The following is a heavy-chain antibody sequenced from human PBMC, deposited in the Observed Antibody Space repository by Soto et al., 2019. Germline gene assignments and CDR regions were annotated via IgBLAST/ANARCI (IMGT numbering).Heavy chain of an antibody. CDR3: AYSGAGVWGNGYGCVDS. Sequence: QITLKESGPTLVKPTQTLTLTCTFSGFSLSTSGVGVGWSRQPPGKALVLLALIYWDDDKHYSPALKSRVTITKDTSKNQGVLPMTNMDPLDSATYYCAYSGAGVWGNGYGCVDSWCQGALVTFSS. V-gene: IGHV2-5*02. D-gene: IGHD5-18*01. J-gene: IGHJ5*01. CDR1: GFSLSTSGVG. CDR2: IYWDDDK.